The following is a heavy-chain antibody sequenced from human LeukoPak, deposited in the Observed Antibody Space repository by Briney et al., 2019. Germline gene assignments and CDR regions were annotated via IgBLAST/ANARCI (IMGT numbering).Heavy chain of an antibody. Sequence: SETLSLTCAVYGGSFSGYYWSWIRQPPGKGLEWRGEINHSGSTNYNPSLKSRVTISVDTSKNQFSLKLSSVTAADTAVYYCARGRYYDILTGLPAVGGYFDYWGQGTLVTVSS. CDR3: ARGRYYDILTGLPAVGGYFDY. J-gene: IGHJ4*02. CDR2: INHSGST. CDR1: GGSFSGYY. V-gene: IGHV4-34*01. D-gene: IGHD3-9*01.